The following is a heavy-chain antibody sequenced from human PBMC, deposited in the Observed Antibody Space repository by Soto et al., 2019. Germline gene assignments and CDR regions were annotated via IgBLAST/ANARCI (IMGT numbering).Heavy chain of an antibody. Sequence: GGSLRLSCAASGLTFSNAWMSWVRQAPGKGLEWVGRIKSKADGETTDYAAHVKGRFTISRDDSKNTVYLQMNSPKTEDTAVYYCTTVTPYSDWGQGTLVTVSS. J-gene: IGHJ4*02. D-gene: IGHD2-15*01. CDR3: TTVTPYSD. CDR1: GLTFSNAW. CDR2: IKSKADGETT. V-gene: IGHV3-15*01.